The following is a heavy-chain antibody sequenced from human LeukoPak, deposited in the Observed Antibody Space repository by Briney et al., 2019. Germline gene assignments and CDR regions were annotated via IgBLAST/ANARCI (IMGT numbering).Heavy chain of an antibody. J-gene: IGHJ2*01. CDR1: GFTFNDPC. CDR3: TTGAYDILTGYYHWYFDL. CDR2: IRDKGARFTT. D-gene: IGHD3-9*01. Sequence: PGGSLRLSCAGSGFTFNDPCMDWVRQAPGKGLEWVGLIRDKGARFTTEYAASVKGRFTISRDDSKNTLYLQMNSLKTEDTAVYYCTTGAYDILTGYYHWYFDLWGRGTLVTVSS. V-gene: IGHV3-72*01.